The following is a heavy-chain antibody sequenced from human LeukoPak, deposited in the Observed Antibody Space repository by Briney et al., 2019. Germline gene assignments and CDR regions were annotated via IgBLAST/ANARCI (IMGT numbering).Heavy chain of an antibody. J-gene: IGHJ4*02. CDR1: GFTFSSYS. CDR3: ARDTAGVTTKDY. Sequence: GGSLRLSCAASGFTFSSYSMNWVRQAPGKGLEWVSSISSSSSYIYYADSVKGRFTISRDNAKNSLYLQMNSLGAEDTAVYYCARDTAGVTTKDYWGQGTLVTVSS. CDR2: ISSSSSYI. D-gene: IGHD4-17*01. V-gene: IGHV3-21*01.